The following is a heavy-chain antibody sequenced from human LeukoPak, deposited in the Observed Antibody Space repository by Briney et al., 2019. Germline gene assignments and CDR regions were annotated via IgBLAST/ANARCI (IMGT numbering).Heavy chain of an antibody. V-gene: IGHV4-59*08. D-gene: IGHD3-9*01. CDR1: GGSISSYY. CDR3: ARSKRDYDILTGYYPNGMDV. J-gene: IGHJ6*02. Sequence: SETLSLTCTVSGGSISSYYWSWTRQPPGKGLDWIGYIYYSGSTNYNPSLKSRVTISVDTSKDQFSLKLSSVTAADTAVYYCARSKRDYDILTGYYPNGMDVWGQGTTVTVSS. CDR2: IYYSGST.